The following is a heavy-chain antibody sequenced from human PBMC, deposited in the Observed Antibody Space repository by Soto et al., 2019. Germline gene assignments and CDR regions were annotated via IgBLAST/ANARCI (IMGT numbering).Heavy chain of an antibody. Sequence: QVQLVQSGAEVKKPGASVKVSCKASGYTFTSYGISWVRQAPGQGLEWMGWISAYNGNTNYAQKLQGRVTMTTDTPPSTAYMELRSLRSDDTAVYYCARVHRGSSPPASGHDAFDIWGQGTMVTVSS. CDR1: GYTFTSYG. CDR2: ISAYNGNT. J-gene: IGHJ3*02. V-gene: IGHV1-18*01. CDR3: ARVHRGSSPPASGHDAFDI. D-gene: IGHD1-26*01.